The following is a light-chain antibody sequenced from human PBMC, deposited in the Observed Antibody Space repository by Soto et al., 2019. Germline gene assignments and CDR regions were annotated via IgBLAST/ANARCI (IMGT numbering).Light chain of an antibody. CDR2: GAS. CDR3: QQYGSSPPIT. J-gene: IGKJ5*01. CDR1: QSVSSSY. Sequence: VLTQSPGTLSLSPGERATLSCRASQSVSSSYLAWYQQKPGQAPRLLIYGASSRATGIPDRFSGSGSGTDFTLTISRLEPEDFAVYYCQQYGSSPPITFGQGTRLEIK. V-gene: IGKV3-20*01.